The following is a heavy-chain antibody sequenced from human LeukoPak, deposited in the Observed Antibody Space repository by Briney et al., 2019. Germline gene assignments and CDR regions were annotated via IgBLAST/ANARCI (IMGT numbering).Heavy chain of an antibody. D-gene: IGHD3-22*01. CDR3: AREGYYDSSGYFDFDY. J-gene: IGHJ4*02. V-gene: IGHV1-18*01. CDR2: ISAYNGKT. Sequence: GASVKVSFKASVYTFTIYGISWVRQAPGQGLGGMGWISAYNGKTNYAQKLQGRVTMTTDTSTSTAYMELRSLRSDDTAVYYCAREGYYDSSGYFDFDYWGQGTLVTVSS. CDR1: VYTFTIYG.